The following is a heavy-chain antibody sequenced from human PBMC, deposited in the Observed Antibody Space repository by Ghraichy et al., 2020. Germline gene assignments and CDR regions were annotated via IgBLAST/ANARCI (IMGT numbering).Heavy chain of an antibody. CDR3: ASRYSGYDAPIDY. CDR1: GGSVSSGSYY. J-gene: IGHJ4*02. CDR2: IYYSGST. D-gene: IGHD5-12*01. Sequence: SETLSLTCTVSGGSVSSGSYYWSWIRQPPGKGLEWIGYIYYSGSTNYNPSLKSRVTISVDTSKNQFSLKLSSVTAADTAVYYCASRYSGYDAPIDYWGQGTLVTVSS. V-gene: IGHV4-61*01.